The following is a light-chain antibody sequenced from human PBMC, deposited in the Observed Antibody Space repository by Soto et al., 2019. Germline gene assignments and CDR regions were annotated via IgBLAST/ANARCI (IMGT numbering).Light chain of an antibody. V-gene: IGKV3-11*01. Sequence: EIVLTQSPATLSLSPGERATLSCRASQSVSSYLAWYQQKPGQAPRLLIYDASNRATGIPARFSGSGSGTDFTLTISSLEPEDFAVYYWQQRSNSTPYTFGQGTKLELK. CDR2: DAS. J-gene: IGKJ2*01. CDR3: QQRSNSTPYT. CDR1: QSVSSY.